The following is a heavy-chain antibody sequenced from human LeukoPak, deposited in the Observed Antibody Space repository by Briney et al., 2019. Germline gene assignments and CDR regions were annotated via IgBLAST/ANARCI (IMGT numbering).Heavy chain of an antibody. Sequence: ASVKVSCKASGYTFTSYYMYWVRQAPGQGLEWMGIINPSGCSTSYAQRFQGRVTMTRDTSTSTVYMELSSLRSEDTAVYYCARTIAAAGSLVWFDPWGQGTLVTVSS. CDR1: GYTFTSYY. D-gene: IGHD6-13*01. J-gene: IGHJ5*02. CDR3: ARTIAAAGSLVWFDP. CDR2: INPSGCST. V-gene: IGHV1-46*01.